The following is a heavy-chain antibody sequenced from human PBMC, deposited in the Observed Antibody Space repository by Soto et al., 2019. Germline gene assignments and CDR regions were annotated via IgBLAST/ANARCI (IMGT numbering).Heavy chain of an antibody. V-gene: IGHV5-10-1*01. CDR1: GYSFTSHW. Sequence: GESLKISCKGSGYSFTSHWISWVRQMPGKGLEWMGRIDPSDSYTNYSPSFQGHVTISADKSISTAYLQWSSLKASDTAMYYCARRGYSYGLSFYYYYGMDVWGQGTTVTVSS. CDR2: IDPSDSYT. D-gene: IGHD5-18*01. J-gene: IGHJ6*02. CDR3: ARRGYSYGLSFYYYYGMDV.